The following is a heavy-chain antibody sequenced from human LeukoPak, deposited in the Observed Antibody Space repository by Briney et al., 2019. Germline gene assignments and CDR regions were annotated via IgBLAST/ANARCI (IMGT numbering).Heavy chain of an antibody. V-gene: IGHV1-18*01. CDR3: ARGVGQTTGTTGGYYFDF. D-gene: IGHD1-1*01. CDR2: ISAYIGNT. CDR1: GYTFTNYG. Sequence: ASVTVSCKASGYTFTNYGITWVRQAPGQGLEWMGWISAYIGNTNYAQKFKGRVTMTTDTSTTTAYMELRSLRSDDTAVYYCARGVGQTTGTTGGYYFDFWGQGTLVTVSS. J-gene: IGHJ4*02.